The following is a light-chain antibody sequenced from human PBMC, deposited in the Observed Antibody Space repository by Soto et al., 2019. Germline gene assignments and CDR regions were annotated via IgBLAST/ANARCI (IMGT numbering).Light chain of an antibody. J-gene: IGKJ3*01. CDR3: QQYYSTPFT. V-gene: IGKV4-1*01. CDR1: QNVLYNSNNKNY. CDR2: WAS. Sequence: DIVMTQSPDSLALSPGERATINCKSSQNVLYNSNNKNYLAWYQQKPGQPPKLLIYWASTRESGVPDRFSGSGSETDFTLTISSLQAEDVAIYYCQQYYSTPFTFGPGTKVDIK.